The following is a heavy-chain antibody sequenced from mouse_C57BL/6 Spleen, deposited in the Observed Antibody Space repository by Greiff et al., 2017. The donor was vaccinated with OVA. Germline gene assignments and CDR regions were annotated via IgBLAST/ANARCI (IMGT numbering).Heavy chain of an antibody. CDR3: ARSLLGREDAMDY. V-gene: IGHV1-72*01. D-gene: IGHD4-1*01. J-gene: IGHJ4*01. CDR1: GYTFTSYW. CDR2: IDPNSGGT. Sequence: QVHVKQPGAELVKPGASVKLSCKASGYTFTSYWMHWVKQRPGRGLEWIGRIDPNSGGTKYNEKFKSKATLTVDKPSSTAYMQLSSLTSEDSAVYYCARSLLGREDAMDYWGQGTSVTVSS.